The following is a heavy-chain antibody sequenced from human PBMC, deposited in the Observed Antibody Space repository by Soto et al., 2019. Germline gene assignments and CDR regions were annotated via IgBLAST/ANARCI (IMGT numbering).Heavy chain of an antibody. J-gene: IGHJ6*02. CDR3: AKDVDDLWSGYYYYYYYGMDV. V-gene: IGHV1-18*04. CDR2: ISAYNGNT. CDR1: GYTFTSYG. Sequence: ASVKVSCKASGYTFTSYGISWVRQAPGQGLEWMGWISAYNGNTNYAQKLQGRVTMTTDTSRSTAYMELRSLRSDDTAVYYCAKDVDDLWSGYYYYYYYGMDVWGQGTTVTVSS. D-gene: IGHD3-3*01.